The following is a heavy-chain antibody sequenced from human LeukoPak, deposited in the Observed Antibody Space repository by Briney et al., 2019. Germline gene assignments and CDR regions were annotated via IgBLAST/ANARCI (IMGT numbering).Heavy chain of an antibody. CDR2: ISYDVGSNT. D-gene: IGHD5-18*01. CDR3: ARLNLGYGYFLEATKRDY. J-gene: IGHJ4*02. V-gene: IGHV3-30-3*01. Sequence: GGSLRLSCAASGFTFSKYPMHWVRQAPGKGLEWAAVISYDVGSNTYYADSVKGRFTISRDNSKNTLYLQMNSLRAEDTAVYYCARLNLGYGYFLEATKRDYWGQGTLVTVSS. CDR1: GFTFSKYP.